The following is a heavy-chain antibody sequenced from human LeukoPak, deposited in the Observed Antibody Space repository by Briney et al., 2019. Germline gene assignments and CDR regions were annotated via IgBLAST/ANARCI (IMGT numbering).Heavy chain of an antibody. J-gene: IGHJ5*02. CDR1: GSSFSNYD. CDR3: AKGGLVHRFDP. Sequence: GGSLRLSCAASGSSFSNYDMHWVRQAPGKGLNWVALISNDGSNNNYADSVRGRFNISRDNSKNTLYLQMNSLRADDTAVYYCAKGGLVHRFDPWGQGTLVTVSS. V-gene: IGHV3-30*18. CDR2: ISNDGSNN.